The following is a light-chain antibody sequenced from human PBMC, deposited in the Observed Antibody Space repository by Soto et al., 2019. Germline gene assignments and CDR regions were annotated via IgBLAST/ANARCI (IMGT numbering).Light chain of an antibody. J-gene: IGLJ3*02. V-gene: IGLV2-14*01. CDR3: SSYTSSSTWV. CDR2: EVS. Sequence: QSGLTQPASVSGSPGQSITISCTGTSSDVGGYNYVSWYQQHPGKAPKLMIYEVSNRPSGVSNRFSGSKSGNTASLTISGLQAEDEADYYCSSYTSSSTWVFGGGTKRTVL. CDR1: SSDVGGYNY.